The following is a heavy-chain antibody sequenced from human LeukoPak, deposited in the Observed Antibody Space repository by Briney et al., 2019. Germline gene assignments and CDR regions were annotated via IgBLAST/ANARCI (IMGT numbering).Heavy chain of an antibody. Sequence: GGSLRLSCAASGFTFSSYATHWVRQAPGKGLERVAVISYDGSNKYYADSVKGRFTISRDNSKNTLYLQMNSLRAEDTAVYYCARENGNFDYWGQGTLVTVSS. CDR1: GFTFSSYA. CDR3: ARENGNFDY. J-gene: IGHJ4*02. CDR2: ISYDGSNK. V-gene: IGHV3-30*01. D-gene: IGHD4-17*01.